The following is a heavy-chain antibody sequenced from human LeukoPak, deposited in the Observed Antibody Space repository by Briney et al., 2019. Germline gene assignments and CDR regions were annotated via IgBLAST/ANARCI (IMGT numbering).Heavy chain of an antibody. D-gene: IGHD2-21*02. CDR2: INPNSGGT. CDR1: GYTFTGYY. CDR3: ARDNIVVVTAILHL. V-gene: IGHV1-2*02. Sequence: GASVKVSCKASGYTFTGYYMHWVRQAPGQGLEWMGWINPNSGGTNYAQKFQGRVTMTRDTSISTAYMELSRLRSDDTAVYYCARDNIVVVTAILHLRGQGTLVTVSS. J-gene: IGHJ4*02.